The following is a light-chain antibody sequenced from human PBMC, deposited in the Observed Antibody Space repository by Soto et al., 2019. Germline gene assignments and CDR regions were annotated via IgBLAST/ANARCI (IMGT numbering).Light chain of an antibody. CDR3: AAWDDSLNGVL. J-gene: IGLJ2*01. CDR2: TNN. Sequence: QSVLTQPPSASGTPGQRVTISCSGSSSNIGSNTVNWYQSLPRTAPKLLIYTNNQRPSGVPDRFSGSKSGTSASLAISGLRSEDEADYYCAAWDDSLNGVLFGGGTKLTVL. CDR1: SSNIGSNT. V-gene: IGLV1-44*01.